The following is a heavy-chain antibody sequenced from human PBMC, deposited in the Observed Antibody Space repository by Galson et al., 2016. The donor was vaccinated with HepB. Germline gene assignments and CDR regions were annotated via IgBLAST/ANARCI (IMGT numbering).Heavy chain of an antibody. D-gene: IGHD3-22*01. CDR3: AKVRYDSSSYQSPYFDH. CDR1: GFTFSSYA. J-gene: IGHJ4*02. V-gene: IGHV3-23*01. Sequence: SLRLSCAASGFTFSSYAMNWVRQAPGKGLEWVSGISGSGGGTFYADSVKGRFTISRDNSKNTLFLQMHSLRVEDTAVYYCAKVRYDSSSYQSPYFDHWGQGILVTVSS. CDR2: ISGSGGGT.